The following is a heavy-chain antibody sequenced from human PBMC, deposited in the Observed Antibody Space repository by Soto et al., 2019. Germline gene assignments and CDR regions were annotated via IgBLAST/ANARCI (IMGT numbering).Heavy chain of an antibody. V-gene: IGHV4-34*01. Sequence: QVQLQQWGAGLLKPSETLSLTCTVNGGSLSGSYWSWIRQPPGKGLEWIGEVKDGGSTNYSPSLRGRVSISADTSKNHFSLRLNSVTAADTAVYFCARGQEGIVATHWDQGALVTVSS. D-gene: IGHD5-12*01. CDR2: VKDGGST. CDR3: ARGQEGIVATH. CDR1: GGSLSGSY. J-gene: IGHJ4*02.